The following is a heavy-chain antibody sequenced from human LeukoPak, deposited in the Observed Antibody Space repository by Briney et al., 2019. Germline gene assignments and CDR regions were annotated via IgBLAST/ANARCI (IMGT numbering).Heavy chain of an antibody. V-gene: IGHV3-23*01. D-gene: IGHD5-18*01. Sequence: GGSLRLSCAASGFTFSSYAMSWVRQAPGKGLEWVSGISISGGSTYYADSVKGRFTISRDNSKNTLYLQMNSLRAEDTAVYYCAKVEAGDTAMVSYYYYMDVWGKGTTVTVSS. J-gene: IGHJ6*03. CDR3: AKVEAGDTAMVSYYYYMDV. CDR2: ISISGGST. CDR1: GFTFSSYA.